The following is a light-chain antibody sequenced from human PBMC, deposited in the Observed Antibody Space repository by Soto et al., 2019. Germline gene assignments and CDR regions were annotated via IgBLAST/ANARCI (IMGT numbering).Light chain of an antibody. CDR1: QSVSDN. J-gene: IGKJ4*01. V-gene: IGKV3D-15*01. CDR2: GAS. Sequence: EIVMTQSPATLSVSPGEGSTLSCRASQSVSDNLAWYQQKPGQAPRLLIYGASTRATVIPARFSGSGSGTEFTLTISSLQSEDFEVYYCQQYDNWPLTFGGGTTVDIK. CDR3: QQYDNWPLT.